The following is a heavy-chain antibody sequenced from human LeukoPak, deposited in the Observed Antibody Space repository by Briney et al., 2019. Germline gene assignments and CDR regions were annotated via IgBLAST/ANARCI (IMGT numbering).Heavy chain of an antibody. CDR1: GFTFSSYW. CDR3: ARYFWIDYYFDY. D-gene: IGHD3-3*01. CDR2: IKQEGSDN. Sequence: GGSLRLSCAASGFTFSSYWMSWVRQAPGKGLEWVANIKQEGSDNYYLDSVKLLFTISIDNAKTSLYLQMNSLRAEDTAVYYCARYFWIDYYFDYWGQGTLVTVSS. V-gene: IGHV3-7*01. J-gene: IGHJ4*02.